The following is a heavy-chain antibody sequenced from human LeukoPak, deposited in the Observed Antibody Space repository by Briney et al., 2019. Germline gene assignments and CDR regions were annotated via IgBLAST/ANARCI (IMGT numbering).Heavy chain of an antibody. CDR3: ARRIVGATAYFQH. D-gene: IGHD1-26*01. CDR2: IYYSGST. Sequence: PETLSLTCTVSGGSISSSSYYWGWIRQPPGKGLEWIGSIYYSGSTYYNPSLKSRVTISVDTSKNQFSLKLSSVTAADTAVYYCARRIVGATAYFQHWGQGTLVTVSS. V-gene: IGHV4-39*01. J-gene: IGHJ1*01. CDR1: GGSISSSSYY.